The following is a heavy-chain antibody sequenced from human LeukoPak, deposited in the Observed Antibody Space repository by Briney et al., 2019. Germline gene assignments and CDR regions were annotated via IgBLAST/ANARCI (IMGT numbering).Heavy chain of an antibody. CDR3: AREGATGDFWSGYPDY. V-gene: IGHV3-30*03. J-gene: IGHJ4*02. CDR1: GFTFSSYG. Sequence: GRSLRLSCAASGFTFSSYGMHWVRQAPGKGLEWVAVISYDGSNKYYADSVKGRFTISRDNSKNTLYLQMNSLRAEDTAVYYCAREGATGDFWSGYPDYWGQGTLVTVSS. CDR2: ISYDGSNK. D-gene: IGHD3-3*01.